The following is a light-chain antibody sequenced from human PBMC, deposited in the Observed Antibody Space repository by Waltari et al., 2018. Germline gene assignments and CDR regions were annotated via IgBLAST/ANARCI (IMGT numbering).Light chain of an antibody. V-gene: IGLV3-19*01. CDR1: SLRKYY. Sequence: SSELTQDPAVSVALGQIVRITCQGDSLRKYYATWYQQKPGQAPVLVIFGENKRPSGIPDRFSGSSSGNTASLTITGAQAEDEADYHCTSRDSSGYRHVFGTGTKVTVL. CDR3: TSRDSSGYRHV. J-gene: IGLJ1*01. CDR2: GEN.